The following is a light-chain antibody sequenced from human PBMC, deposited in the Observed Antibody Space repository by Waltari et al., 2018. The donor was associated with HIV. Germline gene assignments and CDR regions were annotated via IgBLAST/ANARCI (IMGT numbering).Light chain of an antibody. V-gene: IGLV1-47*01. J-gene: IGLJ1*01. Sequence: QSVLTQPPSASGTPGQRVTISCSGSSSNIGSTYVYWYQQPPGTAPKLLIYRNNQRPSGVPDRFSGSKSGTSASLAISGLRSEDEADYYCAAWDDSLSVYVFGTGTKVTVL. CDR3: AAWDDSLSVYV. CDR1: SSNIGSTY. CDR2: RNN.